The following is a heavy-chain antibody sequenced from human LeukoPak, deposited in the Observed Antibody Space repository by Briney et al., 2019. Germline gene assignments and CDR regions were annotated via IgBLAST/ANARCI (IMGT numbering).Heavy chain of an antibody. Sequence: GGSLRLSCAASGFTFSSYWMHWVRQAPGKGLLWVSRINGDGSTTTYADSVKGRFTISRDNAKNTVYLQMNSLRAEDTAVYYCTRGGVDYWGQGTLVTVSS. V-gene: IGHV3-74*01. CDR2: INGDGSTT. CDR3: TRGGVDY. J-gene: IGHJ4*02. D-gene: IGHD3-10*01. CDR1: GFTFSSYW.